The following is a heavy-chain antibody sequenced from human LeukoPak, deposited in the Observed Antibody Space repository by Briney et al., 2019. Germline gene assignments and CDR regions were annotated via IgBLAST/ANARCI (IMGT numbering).Heavy chain of an antibody. CDR3: ARVRATPSPAYFDY. D-gene: IGHD5-12*01. V-gene: IGHV4-61*02. CDR2: IYTSGST. Sequence: SETLSLTCTVSGGSISSGSYYWSWIRQPAGKGLEWIGRIYTSGSTNYNPSLKSRVTISVDTSKNQFSLKLSSVTAADTAVYYCARVRATPSPAYFDYRGQGTLVCVSS. CDR1: GGSISSGSYY. J-gene: IGHJ4*02.